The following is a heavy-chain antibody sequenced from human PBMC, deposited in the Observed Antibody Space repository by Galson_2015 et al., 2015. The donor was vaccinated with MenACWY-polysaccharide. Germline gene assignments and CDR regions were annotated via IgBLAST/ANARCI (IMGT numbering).Heavy chain of an antibody. CDR1: GDSISSDNW. Sequence: ETLSLTCAVSGDSISSDNWWHWVRQPPGKGLEWIGEIYHSGGTNYNPSLKSRVTISVDKSKNQFSLNLNSMTAADTAVYYCARAICGSGECPSLGGYWGQGLLVTVSS. CDR2: IYHSGGT. D-gene: IGHD2-15*01. J-gene: IGHJ4*02. CDR3: ARAICGSGECPSLGGY. V-gene: IGHV4-4*02.